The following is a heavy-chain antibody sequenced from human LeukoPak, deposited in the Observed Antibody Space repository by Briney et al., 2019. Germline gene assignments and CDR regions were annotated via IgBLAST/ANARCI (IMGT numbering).Heavy chain of an antibody. J-gene: IGHJ6*03. D-gene: IGHD3-10*01. CDR2: ISGSGGTT. Sequence: GGSLRLSCSASGFTFSSHAISWVRQAPGKGLQWVSAISGSGGTTYYADSVKGRFTISRDNAKNSLYLQMNSLRAEDTAVYYCARDATMVPLYYYYYMDVWGKGTTVTVSS. V-gene: IGHV3-23*01. CDR1: GFTFSSHA. CDR3: ARDATMVPLYYYYYMDV.